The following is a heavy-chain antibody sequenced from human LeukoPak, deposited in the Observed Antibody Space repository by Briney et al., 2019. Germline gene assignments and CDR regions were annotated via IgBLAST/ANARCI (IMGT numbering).Heavy chain of an antibody. CDR1: GFTFSSYW. J-gene: IGHJ4*02. CDR3: AKDRGSTGGFDY. CDR2: INSDGSMT. V-gene: IGHV3-74*01. D-gene: IGHD1-14*01. Sequence: GGSLRLSCAASGFTFSSYWMHWVRQAPGKGLAWVSRINSDGSMTNYADSVKGRFTISRDNSKNTLYLQMNSLGAEDTAVYYCAKDRGSTGGFDYWGQGTLVTVSS.